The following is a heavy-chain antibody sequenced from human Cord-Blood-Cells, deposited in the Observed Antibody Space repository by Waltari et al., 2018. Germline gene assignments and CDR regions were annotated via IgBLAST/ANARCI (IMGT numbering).Heavy chain of an antibody. J-gene: IGHJ5*02. CDR2: SYSGGST. V-gene: IGHV3-53*01. CDR1: GFSVRRHH. D-gene: IGHD3-10*01. CDR3: ARVGGSGSYNWFDP. Sequence: EVQRVESGGGLLQPGGSLRRSCAASGFSVRRHHMRWVRQAPGKGLEWVSVSYSGGSTYYADSVKGRVTISRDNSKNTLYLQMNSLRAEDTAVYYCARVGGSGSYNWFDPWGQGTLVTVSS.